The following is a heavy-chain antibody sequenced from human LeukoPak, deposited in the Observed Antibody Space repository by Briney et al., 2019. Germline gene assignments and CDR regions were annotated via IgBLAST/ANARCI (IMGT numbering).Heavy chain of an antibody. Sequence: PGGSLRLSCAVSGLTFSNAWMTWVRLAPGKGLGWVSAIDDGSETTYYADSVKGRFTISRDNSKNTLYLQLTSLRVEDTAVYYCAKVATWTYFDSWGQGTLVTVSS. CDR1: GLTFSNAW. D-gene: IGHD3/OR15-3a*01. J-gene: IGHJ4*02. CDR2: IDDGSETT. CDR3: AKVATWTYFDS. V-gene: IGHV3-23*01.